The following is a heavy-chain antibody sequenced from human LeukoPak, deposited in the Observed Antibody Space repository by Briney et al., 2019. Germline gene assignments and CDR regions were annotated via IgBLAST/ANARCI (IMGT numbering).Heavy chain of an antibody. J-gene: IGHJ1*01. CDR1: GGSISSSNW. Sequence: SGTLSLTCAVSGGSISSSNWWSWVRQPPGKGLEWIGEINHSGSTNYNPSLKSRVTISVDTSKNQFSLKLSSVTAADTAVYFCARGGGLPQLWGQGTLVTVSS. V-gene: IGHV4-4*02. D-gene: IGHD2-21*02. CDR2: INHSGST. CDR3: ARGGGLPQL.